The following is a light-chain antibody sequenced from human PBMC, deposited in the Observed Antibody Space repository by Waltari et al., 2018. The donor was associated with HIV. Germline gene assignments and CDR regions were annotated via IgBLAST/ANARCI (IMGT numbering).Light chain of an antibody. CDR2: GNS. Sequence: APGQRVTISCTGSSSNIGAGYDVHWYQQLPGTAPRVLIYGNSNRPSGVPDRFSGSKSGTSASLAITGLQAEDEADYYCQSYDTSLSGSGVFGGGTKLTVL. V-gene: IGLV1-40*01. CDR3: QSYDTSLSGSGV. J-gene: IGLJ2*01. CDR1: SSNIGAGYD.